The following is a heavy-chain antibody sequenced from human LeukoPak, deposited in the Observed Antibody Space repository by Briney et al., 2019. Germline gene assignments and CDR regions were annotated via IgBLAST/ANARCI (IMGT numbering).Heavy chain of an antibody. Sequence: PGGSLRLSCAASGFTFSTYWMNWVRQAPGKGLVWVSRVYNDGSSTNYADSVKGRVTISRDNTKNTLYLQMNSLRAEDTAVYYCARDLNDLLQNYRSTWYPADYWGQGTLVTVSS. CDR3: ARDLNDLLQNYRSTWYPADY. V-gene: IGHV3-74*01. J-gene: IGHJ4*02. D-gene: IGHD6-13*01. CDR1: GFTFSTYW. CDR2: VYNDGSST.